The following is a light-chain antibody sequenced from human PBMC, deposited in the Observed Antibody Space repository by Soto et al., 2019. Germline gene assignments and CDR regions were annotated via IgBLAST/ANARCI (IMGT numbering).Light chain of an antibody. J-gene: IGKJ5*01. Sequence: EIVLTQSPATLSLSPGERATLSCRASQSISSFLAWYQQKPGQAPRLLIYGASNRATGIPARFSGSGSGTDFTLIISSLEPEDFAVYYCQQHFNGPITFGQGTRLEIK. CDR1: QSISSF. V-gene: IGKV3-11*01. CDR2: GAS. CDR3: QQHFNGPIT.